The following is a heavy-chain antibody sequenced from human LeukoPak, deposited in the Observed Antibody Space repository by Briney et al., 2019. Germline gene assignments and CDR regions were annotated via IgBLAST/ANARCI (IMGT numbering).Heavy chain of an antibody. CDR1: GYTLTTYG. CDR2: ITAYNGDT. J-gene: IGHJ6*03. D-gene: IGHD2-21*01. Sequence: ASVKVSCKASGYTLTTYGISWVRQAPGQGLEWMGWITAYNGDTYYSQKFQGRVTMTADTSTSTAYMELRSLRSDDTAVYFCARDRVVLSAINYYMDVWGKGTTVTVSS. V-gene: IGHV1-18*01. CDR3: ARDRVVLSAINYYMDV.